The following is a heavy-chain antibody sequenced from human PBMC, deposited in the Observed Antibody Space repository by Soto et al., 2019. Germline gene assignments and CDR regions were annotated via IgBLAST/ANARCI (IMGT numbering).Heavy chain of an antibody. J-gene: IGHJ4*02. CDR2: ISGSGGST. CDR3: AKDSSRPVVAATAYDY. CDR1: GFTFSSYA. V-gene: IGHV3-23*01. D-gene: IGHD2-15*01. Sequence: EVQLLESGGGLVQPGGSLRLSCAASGFTFSSYAMSWVRQAPGKGLEWVSVISGSGGSTYYADSVKGRFTFSRDNSKNTLYLQMNSLRDEDTAVYYCAKDSSRPVVAATAYDYWGQGTLVTVSS.